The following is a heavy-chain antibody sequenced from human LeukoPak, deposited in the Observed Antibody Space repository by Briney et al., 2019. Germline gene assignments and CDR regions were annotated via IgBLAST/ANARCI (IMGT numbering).Heavy chain of an antibody. CDR3: TKREGPMSGSYDYFDP. V-gene: IGHV4-4*09. D-gene: IGHD1-26*01. CDR1: GGSISGYY. Sequence: SETLSLTCTVSGGSISGYYWSWIRQPPGQGLEWIAYIHSNGYTNYNPSLKSRVTISVDTFKNQFSLKVISVTAADTAMYYCTKREGPMSGSYDYFDPWGQGTLVTVS. CDR2: IHSNGYT. J-gene: IGHJ5*02.